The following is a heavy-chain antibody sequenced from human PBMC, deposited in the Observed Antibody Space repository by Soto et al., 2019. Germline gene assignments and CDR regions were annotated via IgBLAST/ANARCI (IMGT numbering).Heavy chain of an antibody. V-gene: IGHV3-48*02. D-gene: IGHD3-22*01. J-gene: IGHJ6*02. Sequence: EVQLVESGGGLVQPGGSLRLSCAASGFTFSSYSMNWVRQAPGKGLEWVSYISSSSSTIYYADSVKGRFTISRDNAKNSLYLQMNSLRDEDTAVYYCAREGPDSSYYYGRDVWGQGTTVTVSS. CDR2: ISSSSSTI. CDR1: GFTFSSYS. CDR3: AREGPDSSYYYGRDV.